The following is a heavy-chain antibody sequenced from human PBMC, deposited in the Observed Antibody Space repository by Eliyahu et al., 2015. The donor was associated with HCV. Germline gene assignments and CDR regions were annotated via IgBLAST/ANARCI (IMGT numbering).Heavy chain of an antibody. CDR3: ARDLGWSSSPDELYWYFDL. D-gene: IGHD6-13*01. J-gene: IGHJ2*01. CDR1: GDSXSSNSAA. Sequence: QVQLQQSGPGLVKPSQTLSLTCAISGDSXSSNSAAWNWSRPSPSRGLEWLGRTYYRSKWYNDYAVSVKSRITINPDTSKNQFSLQLNSVTPEDTAVYYCARDLGWSSSPDELYWYFDLWGRGTLVTVSS. V-gene: IGHV6-1*01. CDR2: TYYRSKWYN.